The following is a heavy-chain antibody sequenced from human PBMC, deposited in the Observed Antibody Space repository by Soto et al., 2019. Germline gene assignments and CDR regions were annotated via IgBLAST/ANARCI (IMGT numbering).Heavy chain of an antibody. J-gene: IGHJ4*02. CDR1: VVSISSSNW. Sequence: SDTLSLTCAFSVVSISSSNWWSWVRQPPGKGLEWIGEIYHSGSTNYNPSLKSRVTISVDKSKNQFSLKLSSVTAADTAVYYCARGRWNYRTGTYTIFEYWGQGPLVIVSS. V-gene: IGHV4-4*02. CDR3: ARGRWNYRTGTYTIFEY. D-gene: IGHD1-1*01. CDR2: IYHSGST.